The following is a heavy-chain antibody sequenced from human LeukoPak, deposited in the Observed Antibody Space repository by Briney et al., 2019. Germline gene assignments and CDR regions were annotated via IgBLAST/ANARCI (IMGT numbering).Heavy chain of an antibody. V-gene: IGHV4-59*08. CDR3: ARHECAGDCYHIGDYYYYYGMDV. J-gene: IGHJ6*02. CDR1: GGSISSNY. Sequence: SETLSLTCTVSGGSISSNYWSWIRQSPGRGLEWIGYIHYSGTTNNNPSLQSRVTISVGTSKNQFSLKLSSVTAADTAVYYCARHECAGDCYHIGDYYYYYGMDVWGQGTTVTVSS. D-gene: IGHD2-21*02. CDR2: IHYSGTT.